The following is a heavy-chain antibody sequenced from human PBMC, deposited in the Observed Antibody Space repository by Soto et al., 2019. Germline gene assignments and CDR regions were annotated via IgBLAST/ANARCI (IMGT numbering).Heavy chain of an antibody. CDR1: GGSIISYC. CDR2: IYYSGST. CDR3: ARGWDFWSGYYTDYWYFDL. J-gene: IGHJ2*01. V-gene: IGHV4-59*01. D-gene: IGHD3-3*01. Sequence: SETLSLTCTVSGGSIISYCWSWIRQPPGKGLEWIGYIYYSGSTNYNPSLKSRVTISVDTSKNQFSLKLSSVTAADTAAYYCARGWDFWSGYYTDYWYFDLWGRGTLVTVSS.